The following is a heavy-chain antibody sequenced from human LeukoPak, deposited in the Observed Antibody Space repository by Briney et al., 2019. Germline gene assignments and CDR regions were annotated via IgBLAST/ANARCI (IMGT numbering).Heavy chain of an antibody. J-gene: IGHJ4*02. CDR1: GGSISSGGYS. CDR3: ARCNVGYDRAYYFDY. Sequence: PSQTLFLTCAVSGGSISSGGYSWSWIRQPPGKGLEWIGYIYHSGSTYYNPSLKSRVTISVDRSKNQFSLKLSSVTAADTAVYYCARCNVGYDRAYYFDYWGQGTLVTVSS. V-gene: IGHV4-30-2*01. CDR2: IYHSGST. D-gene: IGHD5-12*01.